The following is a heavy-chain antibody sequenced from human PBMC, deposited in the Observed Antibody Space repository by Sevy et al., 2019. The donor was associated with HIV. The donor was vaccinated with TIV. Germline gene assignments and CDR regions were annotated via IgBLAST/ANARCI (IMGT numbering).Heavy chain of an antibody. J-gene: IGHJ6*03. CDR2: IKSKTDGGTT. Sequence: GGSLRLSCAASRFTFSNAWMSWVRQAPGKGLEWVGRIKSKTDGGTTDYAAPVKGRFTISRDDSKNTLYLQMNSLKTEDTAVYYCTTPLPVEMATIGYYYYMDVWGKGTTVTVSS. D-gene: IGHD5-12*01. CDR3: TTPLPVEMATIGYYYYMDV. V-gene: IGHV3-15*01. CDR1: RFTFSNAW.